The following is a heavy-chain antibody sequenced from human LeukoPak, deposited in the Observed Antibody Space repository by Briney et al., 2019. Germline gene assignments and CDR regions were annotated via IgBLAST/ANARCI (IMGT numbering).Heavy chain of an antibody. CDR1: GFSFSSYN. D-gene: IGHD1-26*01. CDR2: ITSSSTYT. V-gene: IGHV3-21*01. J-gene: IGHJ6*03. Sequence: GGSLRLSCAASGFSFSSYNMNWVRQAPGKGLEWVSSITSSSTYTFYADSVKGRFTISRDNARNSLFLQMNSLRAEDTAVYYCARDPYSGTYGNTYYYYMDVWGKGTTVTISS. CDR3: ARDPYSGTYGNTYYYYMDV.